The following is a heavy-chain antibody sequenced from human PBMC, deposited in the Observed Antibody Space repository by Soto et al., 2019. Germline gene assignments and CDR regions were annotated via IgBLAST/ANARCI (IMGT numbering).Heavy chain of an antibody. CDR2: IYHSGTA. V-gene: IGHV4-39*07. J-gene: IGHJ5*02. Sequence: SETLSLTCTVSGGSIIGSGFHWAWIRQPPGKGLEWIGSIYHSGTANYSPSLKSRLTIAVDTSKNQFSLKLSSVTAADTAVYYCAGAIRSSSNLVWFDPWGQGTLVTVSS. D-gene: IGHD6-6*01. CDR3: AGAIRSSSNLVWFDP. CDR1: GGSIIGSGFH.